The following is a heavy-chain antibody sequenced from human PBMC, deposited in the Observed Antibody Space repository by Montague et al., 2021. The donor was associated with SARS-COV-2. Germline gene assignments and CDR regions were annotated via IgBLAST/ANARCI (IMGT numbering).Heavy chain of an antibody. J-gene: IGHJ4*02. Sequence: SETLSLTCTVSGDSISSSSYYWAWIRQPPGKGLEWIGTIDYSGSAYYSPSLKSQVTISVDTSKNQFSLKLSSVTAADTAVYYCARSRENYNILTGYPYYFDYWGQGTLVTVSS. D-gene: IGHD3-9*01. CDR1: GDSISSSSYY. CDR3: ARSRENYNILTGYPYYFDY. V-gene: IGHV4-39*07. CDR2: IDYSGSA.